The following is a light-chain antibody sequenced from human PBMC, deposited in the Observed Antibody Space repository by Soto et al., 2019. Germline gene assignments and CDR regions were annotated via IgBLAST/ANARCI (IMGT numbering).Light chain of an antibody. CDR1: QSISSW. J-gene: IGKJ1*01. V-gene: IGKV1-5*01. CDR2: DAS. Sequence: DIQMTQSPSTLSASVGDRVPITFRASQSISSWFAWYQQKPGKAPKLMIYDASSLESGVPSRFSGSGSGTEFTLTISSLQPYDFATYYCQQYKNYWTFGQGTKVDIK. CDR3: QQYKNYWT.